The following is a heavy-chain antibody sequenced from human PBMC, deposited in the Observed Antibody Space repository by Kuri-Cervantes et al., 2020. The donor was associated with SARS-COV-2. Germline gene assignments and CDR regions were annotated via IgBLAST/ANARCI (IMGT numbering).Heavy chain of an antibody. Sequence: ASVKVSCKVSGYTLTELSMHWVRQAPGKGLEWMGGFDPEDGETIYAQKFQGRVTMTEDTSTDTAYMELSSLRSEDAAVYYCAREVMADDFWSGYYFDYWGQGTLVTVSS. J-gene: IGHJ4*02. CDR3: AREVMADDFWSGYYFDY. CDR1: GYTLTELS. CDR2: FDPEDGET. V-gene: IGHV1-24*01. D-gene: IGHD3-3*01.